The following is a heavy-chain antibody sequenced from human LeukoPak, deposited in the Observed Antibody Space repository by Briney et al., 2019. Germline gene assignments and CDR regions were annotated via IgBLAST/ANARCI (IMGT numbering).Heavy chain of an antibody. Sequence: ASVKVSCKASGYTFTSYDINWVRQATGQGLEWMGWMNPNSGNTGYAQKFQGRVTITRNTSISTAYMELSSLRSEDTAVYYCARGLTRGIRRVPAASPHGYWGQGTLVTVSS. CDR1: GYTFTSYD. D-gene: IGHD2-2*01. J-gene: IGHJ4*02. V-gene: IGHV1-8*03. CDR3: ARGLTRGIRRVPAASPHGY. CDR2: MNPNSGNT.